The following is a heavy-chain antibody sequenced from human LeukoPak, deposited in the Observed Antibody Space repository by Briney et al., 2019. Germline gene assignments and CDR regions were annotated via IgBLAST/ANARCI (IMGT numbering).Heavy chain of an antibody. CDR2: IYYSGST. D-gene: IGHD5-24*01. J-gene: IGHJ6*02. Sequence: TLSFTCTVSGGSISSSSYYWSWIRQHPGKGLEWIGYIYYSGSTYYNPSLKSRVTISVDTSKNQFSLKLSSVTAADTAVYYCAGPLEYYYYYYGMDVWGQGTTVTVSS. CDR3: AGPLEYYYYYYGMDV. CDR1: GGSISSSSYY. V-gene: IGHV4-31*03.